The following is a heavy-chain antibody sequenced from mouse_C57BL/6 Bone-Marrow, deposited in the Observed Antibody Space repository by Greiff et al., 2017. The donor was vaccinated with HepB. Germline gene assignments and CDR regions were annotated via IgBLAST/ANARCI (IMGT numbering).Heavy chain of an antibody. CDR3: ARPDYYGSSPEYFDV. D-gene: IGHD1-1*01. J-gene: IGHJ1*03. CDR2: IYPRSGNT. Sequence: QVQLKESGAELARPGASVKLSCKASGYTFTSYGISWVKQRTGQGLEWIGEIYPRSGNTYYNEKFKGKATLTEDKSSSTAYMELRSLTSEDSAVYYCARPDYYGSSPEYFDVWGTGTTVTVSS. CDR1: GYTFTSYG. V-gene: IGHV1-81*01.